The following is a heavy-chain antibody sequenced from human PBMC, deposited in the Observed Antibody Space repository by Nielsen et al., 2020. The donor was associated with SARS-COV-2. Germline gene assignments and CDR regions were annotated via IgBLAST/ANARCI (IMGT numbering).Heavy chain of an antibody. Sequence: ASVKAPCKASGYTFTDYYIHWVRQPPGQGLEWMGRINPYSGGTNYAQKFQGTVTMTRDASISTVYMELTSDDTAVYYCARARATIFGLVMSYGMDVWGQGTTVAVSS. CDR2: INPYSGGT. CDR1: GYTFTDYY. J-gene: IGHJ6*02. V-gene: IGHV1-2*06. CDR3: ARARATIFGLVMSYGMDV. D-gene: IGHD3/OR15-3a*01.